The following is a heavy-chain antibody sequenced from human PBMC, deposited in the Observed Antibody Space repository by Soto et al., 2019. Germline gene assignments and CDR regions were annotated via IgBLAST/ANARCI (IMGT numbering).Heavy chain of an antibody. CDR2: IKSKTDGGTT. Sequence: EVQLVESGGGLVKPGGSLRLSCAASGFTFSNAWMSWVRQAPGKGLEWVGRIKSKTDGGTTDYAGAVKGRFTIAIDDSKTTRYLQTNSLKTEDTAGSYFTMLRDGEGHVATKYYYYYYMHFWGKGTTDTVAS. CDR3: TMLRDGEGHVATKYYYYYYMHF. V-gene: IGHV3-15*01. D-gene: IGHD3-10*01. CDR1: GFTFSNAW. J-gene: IGHJ6*03.